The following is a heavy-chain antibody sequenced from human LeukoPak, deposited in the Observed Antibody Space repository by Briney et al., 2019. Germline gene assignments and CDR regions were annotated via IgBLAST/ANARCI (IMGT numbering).Heavy chain of an antibody. J-gene: IGHJ6*03. V-gene: IGHV4-59*08. CDR1: GGSISSYY. D-gene: IGHD5-18*01. Sequence: SETLSLTCTVYGGSISSYYWSWIRQPPGNGLEWIGYIYYSGSTNYNPSLKSRVTISVNTSKNHFSRKLSSVTAADTAVYYCARHFKVAMVVGTGYYYYMDVWGKGTTVTVSS. CDR3: ARHFKVAMVVGTGYYYYMDV. CDR2: IYYSGST.